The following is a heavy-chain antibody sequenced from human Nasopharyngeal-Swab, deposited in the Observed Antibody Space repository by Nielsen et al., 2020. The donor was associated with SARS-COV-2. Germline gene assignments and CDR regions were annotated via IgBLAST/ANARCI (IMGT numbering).Heavy chain of an antibody. CDR3: ARHVRFLEWLLYQYWFDP. CDR2: ISHSGST. J-gene: IGHJ5*02. D-gene: IGHD3-3*01. V-gene: IGHV4-34*01. CDR1: GGSFSGYY. Sequence: SETLSLTCAVYGGSFSGYYWSWIRQPPGKGLEWIGEISHSGSTNYNPSLKSRVTISVDTSKNQFSLKLSSATAADTAVYYCARHVRFLEWLLYQYWFDPWGQGTLVTVSS.